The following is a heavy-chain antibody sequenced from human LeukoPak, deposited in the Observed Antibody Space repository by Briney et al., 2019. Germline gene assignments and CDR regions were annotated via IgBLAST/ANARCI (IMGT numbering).Heavy chain of an antibody. CDR2: VNQDGSEQ. Sequence: GESLRLSCAGSGFSFSSSWMYWVRQAPGKGLEWVANVNQDGSEQYYVDSVKGRFIISKDNARNSLYLQMNSLRVEDTAVYYCARAAAAGTVDYWGQGTLVIVSS. V-gene: IGHV3-7*01. D-gene: IGHD6-13*01. J-gene: IGHJ4*02. CDR3: ARAAAAGTVDY. CDR1: GFSFSSSW.